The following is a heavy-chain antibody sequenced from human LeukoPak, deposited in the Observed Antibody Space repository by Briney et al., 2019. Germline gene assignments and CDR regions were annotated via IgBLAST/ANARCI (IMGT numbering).Heavy chain of an antibody. Sequence: GGSLRLSCAASGFTFSSYAMHWVRQAPGKGLEWVSSISSSSSYIYYADSVKGRFTISRDNAKNSLYLQMNSLRAEDTAVYHCARGYSNYGYTFDMWGQGTMVTVSS. CDR2: ISSSSSYI. V-gene: IGHV3-21*01. D-gene: IGHD4-11*01. J-gene: IGHJ3*02. CDR1: GFTFSSYA. CDR3: ARGYSNYGYTFDM.